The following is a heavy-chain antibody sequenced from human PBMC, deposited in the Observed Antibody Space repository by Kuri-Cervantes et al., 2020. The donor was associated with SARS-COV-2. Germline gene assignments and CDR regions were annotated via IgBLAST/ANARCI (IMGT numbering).Heavy chain of an antibody. J-gene: IGHJ4*02. V-gene: IGHV4-38-2*01. Sequence: GSLRLSWAVSGYSSSVGYYWGWIRQPTGKGLEWLGSIYYSGSTYYNPSLKSRVTISVDTSKNQFSRKLSSVTAADTAVYYCARHWFDFWSGYYIFDYWGQGTLVTVSS. CDR3: ARHWFDFWSGYYIFDY. CDR1: GYSSSVGYY. CDR2: IYYSGST. D-gene: IGHD3-3*01.